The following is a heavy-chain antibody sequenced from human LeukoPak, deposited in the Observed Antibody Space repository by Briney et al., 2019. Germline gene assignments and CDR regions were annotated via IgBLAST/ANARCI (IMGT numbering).Heavy chain of an antibody. Sequence: GGSLRLSCAASGFTFSSYAMSWVRQAPGKGLEWVSAISGSGGSTYYADSVKGRFTISRDNSKNTLYLQMNSLRAEDTAVYYCAKGLTGTTEYYFDYWGREPWSPSPQ. V-gene: IGHV3-23*01. CDR2: ISGSGGST. CDR1: GFTFSSYA. J-gene: IGHJ4*02. CDR3: AKGLTGTTEYYFDY. D-gene: IGHD1-7*01.